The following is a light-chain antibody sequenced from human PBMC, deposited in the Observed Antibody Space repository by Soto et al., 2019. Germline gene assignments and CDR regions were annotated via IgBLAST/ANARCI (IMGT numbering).Light chain of an antibody. CDR1: QSVSSN. CDR3: QHYNNWPIT. CDR2: GAS. V-gene: IGKV3-15*01. Sequence: EIMITQSPATVSVSPGERATLSCRASQSVSSNLAWYQQKPGQAPRLLIYGASTRATGIPARFSGSGSGTEFTLTISSLQSEDFAVYYCQHYNNWPITFGQGTRLEIK. J-gene: IGKJ5*01.